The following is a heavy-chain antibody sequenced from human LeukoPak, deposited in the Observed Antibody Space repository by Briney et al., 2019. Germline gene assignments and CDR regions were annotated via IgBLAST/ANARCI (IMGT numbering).Heavy chain of an antibody. Sequence: GGSLRLSCAASGFTFSSYEMNWVRQAPGKGLEWVSYISSSGSTIYYADSVKGRFTISRDNAKNSLYLQMNSLRAEDTAVYYCARAPRSYYMDVWGKGTTVIVSS. CDR1: GFTFSSYE. J-gene: IGHJ6*03. V-gene: IGHV3-48*03. CDR2: ISSSGSTI. CDR3: ARAPRSYYMDV.